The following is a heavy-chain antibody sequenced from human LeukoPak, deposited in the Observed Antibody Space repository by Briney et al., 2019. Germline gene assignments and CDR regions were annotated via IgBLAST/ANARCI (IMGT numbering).Heavy chain of an antibody. J-gene: IGHJ1*01. CDR3: AKDLRRGYSSSWQEATGAEYFQH. V-gene: IGHV3-23*01. D-gene: IGHD6-13*01. Sequence: GGSLRLSCAASGFTFSSYAMSWVRQAPGKGLEWVSAISGSGGSTYYADSVKGRLTISRDNSKNTLYLQMNSLRAEDTAVYYCAKDLRRGYSSSWQEATGAEYFQHWGQGTLVTVSS. CDR2: ISGSGGST. CDR1: GFTFSSYA.